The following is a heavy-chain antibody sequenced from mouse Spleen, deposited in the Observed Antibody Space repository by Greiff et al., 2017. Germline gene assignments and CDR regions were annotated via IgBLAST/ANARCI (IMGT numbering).Heavy chain of an antibody. D-gene: IGHD1-1*01. Sequence: QVQLQQPGAELVRPGSSVKLSCKASGYTFTSYWMHWVKQRPIQGLEWIGNIDPSDSETHYNQKFKDKATLTVDKSSSTAYMQLSSLTSEDSAVYYCARTVGDWYFDVWGAGTTVTVSS. CDR3: ARTVGDWYFDV. V-gene: IGHV1-52*01. CDR2: IDPSDSET. CDR1: GYTFTSYW. J-gene: IGHJ1*01.